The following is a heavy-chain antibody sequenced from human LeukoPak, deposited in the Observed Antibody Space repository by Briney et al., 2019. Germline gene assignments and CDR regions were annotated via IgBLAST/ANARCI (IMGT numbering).Heavy chain of an antibody. V-gene: IGHV4-30-2*01. CDR1: GGSISSGGYS. CDR2: IYHSGST. D-gene: IGHD2-15*01. CDR3: ARYCSGGSCYYFDY. Sequence: SETLSLTCAVSGGSISSGGYSWSWIRQPPGKGLEWIGYIYHSGSTYYNPSLKSRVTISVDRSKNQFSLELSSVTAADTAVYYCARYCSGGSCYYFDYWGQGTLVTVSS. J-gene: IGHJ4*02.